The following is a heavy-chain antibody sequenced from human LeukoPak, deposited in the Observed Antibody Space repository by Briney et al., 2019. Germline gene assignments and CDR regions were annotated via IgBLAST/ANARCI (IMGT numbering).Heavy chain of an antibody. Sequence: GGSLRLSCAASGFTFSSYAMSWVRQAPGKGLEWVSAISGSGGSTYYAGSVKGRFTISRDNSKNTLYLQMNSLRAEDTAVYYCARISLAPSDNFDSWGQGTLVTVSS. J-gene: IGHJ4*02. CDR1: GFTFSSYA. V-gene: IGHV3-23*01. CDR3: ARISLAPSDNFDS. CDR2: ISGSGGST. D-gene: IGHD1-1*01.